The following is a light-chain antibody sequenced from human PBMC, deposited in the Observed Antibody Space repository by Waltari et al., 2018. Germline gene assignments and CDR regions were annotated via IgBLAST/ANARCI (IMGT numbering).Light chain of an antibody. V-gene: IGLV2-14*01. CDR1: SSYIGGYNY. CDR3: SSYTSSSSRV. CDR2: DVS. J-gene: IGLJ1*01. Sequence: QSALTQPASVSGSPGQSITISCTGTSSYIGGYNYVSWYQQHPGKAPKLMIYDVSKRPSGVSNRFSGSKSGNTVSLTISGLQTVDEADYYCSSYTSSSSRVFGTGTKVTVL.